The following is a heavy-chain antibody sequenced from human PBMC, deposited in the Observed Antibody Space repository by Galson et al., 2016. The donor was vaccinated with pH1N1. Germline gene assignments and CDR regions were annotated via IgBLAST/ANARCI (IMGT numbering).Heavy chain of an antibody. CDR1: GGSFRGYY. V-gene: IGHV4-34*01. J-gene: IGHJ3*01. CDR2: INHGERT. Sequence: SETLSLTCAVYGGSFRGYYWSWIRQPPGKGLEWIGEINHGERTNYNPSLEGRVALSLDMSENQISLRLMSVTAADTAVYFCARHSTSGFPTIEVAARRRPFDVWGQGTLVTVSS. CDR3: ARHSTSGFPTIEVAARRRPFDV. D-gene: IGHD6-19*01.